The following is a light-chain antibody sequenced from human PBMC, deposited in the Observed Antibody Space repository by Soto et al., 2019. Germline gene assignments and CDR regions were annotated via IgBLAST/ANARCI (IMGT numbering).Light chain of an antibody. CDR1: QSVRSN. J-gene: IGKJ5*01. V-gene: IGKV3-15*01. Sequence: ETVMTQSPATLSVSPGERATLSCRASQSVRSNLAWYQQKPGQAPTLLIYDASTRATDIPARFSGSGSGTEFTLTISSVQSEDFAVYYCQQYNNWPPITFGRGTRLDIK. CDR2: DAS. CDR3: QQYNNWPPIT.